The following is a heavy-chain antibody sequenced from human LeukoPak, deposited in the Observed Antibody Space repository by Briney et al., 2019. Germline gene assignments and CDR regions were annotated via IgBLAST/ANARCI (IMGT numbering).Heavy chain of an antibody. J-gene: IGHJ3*02. CDR3: ARSGHLGRLARGAFDI. CDR1: GGSISSYY. CDR2: IYTSGST. D-gene: IGHD3-16*01. Sequence: SETLSLTCTVSGGSISSYYWSWIRQPAGKGLEGIGRIYTSGSTNYNPSLKSRVTMSVDTSANQFSLKLSSVTAADTAVYYCARSGHLGRLARGAFDIWGQGTMVTVSS. V-gene: IGHV4-4*07.